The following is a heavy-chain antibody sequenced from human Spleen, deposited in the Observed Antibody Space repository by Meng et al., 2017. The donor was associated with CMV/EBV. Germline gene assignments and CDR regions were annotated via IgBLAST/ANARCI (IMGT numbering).Heavy chain of an antibody. Sequence: LTLSCAASGFTFPSYSMSWVLQPPGMGLEWVAVISPDGRTTFYADSVKGRFTISRDDSNNTVYLQMTSLRADDAAVYYCARDNQFLDVRGQGTLVTVSS. D-gene: IGHD3-3*01. V-gene: IGHV3-23*03. J-gene: IGHJ4*02. CDR2: ISPDGRTT. CDR1: GFTFPSYS. CDR3: ARDNQFLDV.